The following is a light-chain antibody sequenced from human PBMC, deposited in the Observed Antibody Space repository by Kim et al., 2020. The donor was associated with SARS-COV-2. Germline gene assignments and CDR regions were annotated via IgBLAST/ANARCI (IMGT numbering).Light chain of an antibody. J-gene: IGLJ2*01. CDR2: EDT. Sequence: KTLTIPGPAASGGSASTYVQWYQPGPGSAPTTVTYEDTQRPTGVPAPFSGSIYSSSNSASLTISGLKTEDEADYYCQSYDSSNHVVFGGGTQLTVL. CDR3: QSYDSSNHVV. V-gene: IGLV6-57*02. CDR1: SGGSASTY.